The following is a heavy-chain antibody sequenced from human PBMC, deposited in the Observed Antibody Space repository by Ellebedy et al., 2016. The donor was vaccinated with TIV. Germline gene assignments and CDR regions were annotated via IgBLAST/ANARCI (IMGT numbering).Heavy chain of an antibody. V-gene: IGHV4-59*01. Sequence: SETLSLXXTVPGGSISSYFWSWIPQPPEKGLEWIGHFYYTGSTNYNPSLKSRVTISGDTSKNQFSLELSSVTAADTAVYYCTSWGDYGGNRHLDYWGQGTPVTVAS. CDR2: FYYTGST. D-gene: IGHD4-23*01. CDR1: GGSISSYF. CDR3: TSWGDYGGNRHLDY. J-gene: IGHJ4*02.